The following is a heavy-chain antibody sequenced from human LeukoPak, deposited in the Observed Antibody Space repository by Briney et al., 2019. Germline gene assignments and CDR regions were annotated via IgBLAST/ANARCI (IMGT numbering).Heavy chain of an antibody. J-gene: IGHJ4*02. CDR3: AKVSSKGYFDWLLTPYYFDY. CDR1: GFTFSSYS. V-gene: IGHV3-23*01. Sequence: PGGSLRLSCAASGFTFSSYSMNWVRQAPGKGLEWVSAISGSGGSTYYADSVKGRFTISRDNSKNTLYLQMNSLRAEDTAVYYCAKVSSKGYFDWLLTPYYFDYWGQGTLVTVSS. CDR2: ISGSGGST. D-gene: IGHD3-9*01.